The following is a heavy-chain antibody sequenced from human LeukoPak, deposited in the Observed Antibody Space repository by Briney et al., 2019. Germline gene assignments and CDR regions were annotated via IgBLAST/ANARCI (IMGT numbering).Heavy chain of an antibody. CDR1: GFTFSSYG. D-gene: IGHD3-10*01. CDR2: ISYDGSNK. CDR3: ANTEVERMVRGVINLRLFDY. Sequence: PGGSLRLSCAASGFTFSSYGMHWVRQAPGKGLEWVAVISYDGSNKYYADSVKGRFTISRDNSKNTLYLQMNSLRAEDTAVYYCANTEVERMVRGVINLRLFDYWGQGTLVTVSS. V-gene: IGHV3-30*18. J-gene: IGHJ4*02.